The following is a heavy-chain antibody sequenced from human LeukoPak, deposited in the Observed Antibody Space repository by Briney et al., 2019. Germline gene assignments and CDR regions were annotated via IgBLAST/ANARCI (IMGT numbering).Heavy chain of an antibody. D-gene: IGHD1-26*01. CDR2: ISAYNGNT. CDR3: ARDSRELPEDY. J-gene: IGHJ4*02. CDR1: GYTFTSYY. Sequence: ASVKVSCKASGYTFTSYYMHWVRQAPGQGLEWMGWISAYNGNTNYAQKLQGRVTMTTDTSTSTAYMELRSLRSDDTAVYYCARDSRELPEDYWGQGTLVTVSS. V-gene: IGHV1-18*04.